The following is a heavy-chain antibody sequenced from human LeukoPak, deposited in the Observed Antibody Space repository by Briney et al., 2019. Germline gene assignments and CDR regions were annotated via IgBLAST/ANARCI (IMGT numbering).Heavy chain of an antibody. CDR3: ARVVVVAGTGWDYFDY. Sequence: RPGGSLRLSCAASGFTGSNNYMSWVRQAPGKGLEWVSIIHSDGSSFYPDSVKGRFTISRDNSKTTLYLQMNSLRAEDTAVYYCARVVVVAGTGWDYFDYWGQGTLVTVSS. D-gene: IGHD2-15*01. V-gene: IGHV3-53*01. J-gene: IGHJ4*02. CDR2: IHSDGSS. CDR1: GFTGSNNY.